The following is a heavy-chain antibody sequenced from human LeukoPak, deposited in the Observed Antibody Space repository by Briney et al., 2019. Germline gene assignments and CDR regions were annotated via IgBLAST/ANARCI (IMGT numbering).Heavy chain of an antibody. D-gene: IGHD1-26*01. V-gene: IGHV4-4*07. CDR1: GGSITSYY. J-gene: IGHJ4*02. CDR2: IHTSGST. Sequence: SETLSLTCTFSGGSITSYYCSGIRQPAGKGLEWIVRIHTSGSTNYNPSLKSRVTMSVDTSKNQFSLKLSSVTAADTAVYYCARARGELLSLFLDYWGQGTLVTVSS. CDR3: ARARGELLSLFLDY.